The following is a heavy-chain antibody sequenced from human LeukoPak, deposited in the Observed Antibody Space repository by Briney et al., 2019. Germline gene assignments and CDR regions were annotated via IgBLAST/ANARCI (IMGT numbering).Heavy chain of an antibody. Sequence: KPSETLSLTCAVSGGSFSGYYWSWIRQPPGKELEWIGEINHSGSTNYNPSLKSRVTISVDTSKNQFSLKVSSVTAADTAVYYCALAATGHYGMDVWGQGTTVTVSS. CDR1: GGSFSGYY. CDR2: INHSGST. CDR3: ALAATGHYGMDV. J-gene: IGHJ6*02. V-gene: IGHV4-34*01. D-gene: IGHD6-25*01.